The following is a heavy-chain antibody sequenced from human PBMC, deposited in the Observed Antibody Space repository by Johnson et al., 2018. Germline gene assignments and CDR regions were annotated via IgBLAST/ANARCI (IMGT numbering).Heavy chain of an antibody. D-gene: IGHD3-10*01. V-gene: IGHV3-43D*03. Sequence: VQLVESGGVVVQXGGSLRLXCAASGFTFDDYAMHWVRQAPGKGLEWVSLISWDGGSTYYADSVKGRFTISRDNSKNSLYLQMNSLRAEDTALYYCAKVSVPYYYGSGSYSYYNMDVWGKGTTVTVSS. J-gene: IGHJ6*03. CDR1: GFTFDDYA. CDR3: AKVSVPYYYGSGSYSYYNMDV. CDR2: ISWDGGST.